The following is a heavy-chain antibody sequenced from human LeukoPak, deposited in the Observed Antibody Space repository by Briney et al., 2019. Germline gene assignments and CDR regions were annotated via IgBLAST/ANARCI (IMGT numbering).Heavy chain of an antibody. D-gene: IGHD3-10*01. V-gene: IGHV3-30*03. CDR2: ISYDGSNK. J-gene: IGHJ4*02. CDR1: GFTFSSYG. CDR3: ARDTGLLSHFDY. Sequence: QTGGSLRLSCAASGFTFSSYGMHWVRQAPGKGLEWVAVISYDGSNKYYADSVKGRFTISRDNSKNTLYLQMNSLRSDDTAVYYCARDTGLLSHFDYWGQGTLVTVSS.